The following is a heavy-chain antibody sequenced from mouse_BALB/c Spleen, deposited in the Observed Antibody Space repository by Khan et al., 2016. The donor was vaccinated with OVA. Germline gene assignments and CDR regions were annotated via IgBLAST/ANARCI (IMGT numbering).Heavy chain of an antibody. V-gene: IGHV2-6-7*01. Sequence: QVQLKQSGPGLVAPSQSLSITCTVSGFSLTGYGVTWVRQPPGKGLEWLGMIWGDGTTDYKSALKSRLSINKDNSTSQVFLKMNSLQTDDTARDYCARADYGNYREAMDYWGQGTSVTVSS. J-gene: IGHJ4*01. CDR2: IWGDGTT. D-gene: IGHD2-1*01. CDR3: ARADYGNYREAMDY. CDR1: GFSLTGYG.